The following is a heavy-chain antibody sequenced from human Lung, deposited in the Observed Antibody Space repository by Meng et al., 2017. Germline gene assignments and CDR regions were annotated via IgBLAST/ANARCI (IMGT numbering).Heavy chain of an antibody. V-gene: IGHV4-34*02. CDR3: ARGPTTMAHDFDY. CDR1: GGSFSNSY. D-gene: IGHD4-11*01. J-gene: IGHJ4*02. Sequence: VERPAWAAVLFKPSATLSLTCVVSGGSFSNSYWSWIRQPPGKGLEWIGEINHSGSTNYNPSLESRATISVDTSQNNLSLKLSSVTAADSAVYYCARGPTTMAHDFDYWGQGTLVTVSS. CDR2: INHSGST.